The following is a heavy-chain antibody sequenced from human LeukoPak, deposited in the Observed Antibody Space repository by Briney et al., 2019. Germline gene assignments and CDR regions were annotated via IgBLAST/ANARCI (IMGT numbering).Heavy chain of an antibody. Sequence: GGSLRLSCAASGFTFDDYAMHWVRQAPGKGLEWVSGISWNSGSIGYADSVKGRFTISRDDAKNSLYLQMNSLRAEDTALYYCAKDNSGSSSFDYWGQGTLVTVSS. CDR2: ISWNSGSI. CDR1: GFTFDDYA. CDR3: AKDNSGSSSFDY. V-gene: IGHV3-9*01. D-gene: IGHD1-26*01. J-gene: IGHJ4*02.